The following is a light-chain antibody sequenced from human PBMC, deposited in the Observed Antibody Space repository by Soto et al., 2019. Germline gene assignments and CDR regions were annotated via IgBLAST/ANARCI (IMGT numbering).Light chain of an antibody. CDR2: DDS. CDR3: QVWDSSSDHPAV. V-gene: IGLV3-21*02. Sequence: SYELTQPPLVSVAPGQTATITCGGHNIGNKGVHWYQQKPGRAPVLVVYDDSYRPSGIPERFSGSNSGNTATLTIIRVEAGDEADYCCQVWDSSSDHPAVFGGGTKLTVL. CDR1: NIGNKG. J-gene: IGLJ2*01.